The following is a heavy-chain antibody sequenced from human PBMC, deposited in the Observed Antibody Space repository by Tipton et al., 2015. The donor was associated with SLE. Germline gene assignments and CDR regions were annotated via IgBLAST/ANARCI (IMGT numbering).Heavy chain of an antibody. V-gene: IGHV4-59*12. Sequence: TLSLTCTVSGGSINSYYWSWIRQPPGKGLEWIGYIYYSGSTRYSPSFQGQVTISADKSISTAYLQWSSLKASDTAMYYCARQRHDSSGYYSGDYWGQGTLVTVSS. CDR2: IYYSGST. D-gene: IGHD3-22*01. CDR1: GGSINSYY. CDR3: ARQRHDSSGYYSGDY. J-gene: IGHJ4*02.